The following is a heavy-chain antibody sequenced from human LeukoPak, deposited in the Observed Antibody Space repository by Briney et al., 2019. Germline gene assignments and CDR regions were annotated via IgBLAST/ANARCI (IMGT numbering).Heavy chain of an antibody. CDR3: ARQESNDFWSGYYNWFDP. Sequence: SETLSLTCAVYGGSFSGYYWSWIRQPPGKGLEWIGEINHSGSTNYNPSLKSRVTISVDKSKNQFSLKLSSVTAADTAVYYCARQESNDFWSGYYNWFDPWGQGTLVTVSS. J-gene: IGHJ5*02. D-gene: IGHD3-3*01. CDR2: INHSGST. CDR1: GGSFSGYY. V-gene: IGHV4-34*01.